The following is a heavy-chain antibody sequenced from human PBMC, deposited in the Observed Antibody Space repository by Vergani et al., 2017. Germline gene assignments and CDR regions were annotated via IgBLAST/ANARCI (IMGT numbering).Heavy chain of an antibody. Sequence: EVQLVETGGGLIQPGGSLRLSCAASGFTVSSNYMSWVRQAPGKGLEWVSVIYSGGSTYYADSVKGRFTISRDNSKNTLYLQINSLRDEDTAVYFCAKIRVVARWAFDIWGRGTMVTVSS. D-gene: IGHD3-22*01. CDR1: GFTVSSNY. J-gene: IGHJ3*02. CDR2: IYSGGST. V-gene: IGHV3-53*02. CDR3: AKIRVVARWAFDI.